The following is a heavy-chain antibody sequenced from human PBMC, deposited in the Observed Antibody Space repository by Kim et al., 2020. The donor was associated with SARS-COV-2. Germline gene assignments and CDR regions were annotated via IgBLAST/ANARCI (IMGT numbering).Heavy chain of an antibody. CDR3: ARSLADSSSWYWVDC. J-gene: IGHJ4*02. Sequence: PSLKRRVTISVDTSKNQFSLKLNSVTAADKAVYYCARSLADSSSWYWVDCWGQGTLVTVSS. D-gene: IGHD6-13*01. V-gene: IGHV4-39*01.